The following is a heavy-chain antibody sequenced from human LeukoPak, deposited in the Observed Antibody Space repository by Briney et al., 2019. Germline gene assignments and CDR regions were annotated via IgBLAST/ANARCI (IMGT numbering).Heavy chain of an antibody. D-gene: IGHD3-10*01. CDR3: ARGRAYYGPGSPFDY. J-gene: IGHJ4*02. Sequence: SETLSLTCAVYGGSFSGYYWSWIRQPPGKGLEWIGEINHSGSTNYNPSLKSRVTISVDTSKNQFSLKLSSVTAADTAVYYCARGRAYYGPGSPFDYWGQGTLVTVSS. V-gene: IGHV4-34*01. CDR2: INHSGST. CDR1: GGSFSGYY.